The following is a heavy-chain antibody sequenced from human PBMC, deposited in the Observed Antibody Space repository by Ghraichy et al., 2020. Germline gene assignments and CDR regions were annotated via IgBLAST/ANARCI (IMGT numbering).Heavy chain of an antibody. D-gene: IGHD1-26*01. CDR1: GDSISNYC. Sequence: SETLSLTCTVSGDSISNYCWTWIRQPPGKGLEWIGFIDKSGTTKYNPSLESRVTFSVDTSKNHFSLKLSSVTAADTAIYYCARPRLGANLLDYWGQGTLVTVSS. J-gene: IGHJ4*02. CDR2: IDKSGTT. V-gene: IGHV4-59*01. CDR3: ARPRLGANLLDY.